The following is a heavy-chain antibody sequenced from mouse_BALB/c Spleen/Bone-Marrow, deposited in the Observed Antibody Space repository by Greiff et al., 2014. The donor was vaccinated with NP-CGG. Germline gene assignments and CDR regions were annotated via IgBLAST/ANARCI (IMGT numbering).Heavy chain of an antibody. V-gene: IGHV1-28*01. J-gene: IGHJ3*01. D-gene: IGHD2-4*01. CDR2: IDPFNGVT. CDR3: ARRVITTGPGFAY. CDR1: GYSFTSYY. Sequence: EVQLQQSGPELMKPGASVKISCKASGYSFTSYYIHWVKQNHGKSLEWIGYIDPFNGVTIYNQKFKGKATLTADKSSSTAYMHLNSLTSEDSAVYYCARRVITTGPGFAYWGQGTLVTVSA.